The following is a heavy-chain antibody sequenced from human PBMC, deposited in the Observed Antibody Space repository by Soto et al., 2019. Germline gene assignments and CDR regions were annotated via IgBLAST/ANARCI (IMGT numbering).Heavy chain of an antibody. V-gene: IGHV1-69*06. J-gene: IGHJ5*02. Sequence: ASVKVSCKASGGTFSSYAISWVRQAPGQGLEWMGGIIPIFGTANYAQKFQGRVTITADKSTSTAYMELSSLRSEDTAVYYCAIFSLRYIAAPTGFDPWGQGTPVTVSS. CDR1: GGTFSSYA. CDR2: IIPIFGTA. D-gene: IGHD6-6*01. CDR3: AIFSLRYIAAPTGFDP.